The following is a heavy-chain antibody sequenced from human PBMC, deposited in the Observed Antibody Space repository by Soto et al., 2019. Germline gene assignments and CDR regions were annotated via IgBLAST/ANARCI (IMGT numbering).Heavy chain of an antibody. J-gene: IGHJ4*02. CDR3: ARHEGVVVVPAAPFDY. CDR2: ISYDGSNK. V-gene: IGHV3-30*03. CDR1: GFTFSSYG. D-gene: IGHD2-2*01. Sequence: QVQLVESGGGVVQPGRSLRLSCAASGFTFSSYGMHWVRQAPGKGLEWVAVISYDGSNKYYADSVKGRFTISRDNSKNTLYLQMNSLRAEDTAVYYCARHEGVVVVPAAPFDYWGQGTLVTVSS.